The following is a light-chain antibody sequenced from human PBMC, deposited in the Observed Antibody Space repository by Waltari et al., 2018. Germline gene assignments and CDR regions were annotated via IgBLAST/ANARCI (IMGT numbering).Light chain of an antibody. CDR2: DVS. Sequence: QSALTQPASVSGSPGQSITISCPGTSRDVGGYNYVSWYQQHPGKAPKLMIYDVSKRPSGVSNRFSGSKSGNTASLTISGLQAEDEADYYCSSYTSSSPYVFGTGTKVTVL. V-gene: IGLV2-14*01. J-gene: IGLJ1*01. CDR3: SSYTSSSPYV. CDR1: SRDVGGYNY.